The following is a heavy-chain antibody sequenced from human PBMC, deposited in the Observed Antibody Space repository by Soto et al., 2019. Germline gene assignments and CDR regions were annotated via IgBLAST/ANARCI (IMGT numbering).Heavy chain of an antibody. CDR3: ARARSPDDAFDI. J-gene: IGHJ3*02. CDR1: GFTFSDHY. Sequence: HPGGSLRLSCAASGFTFSDHYMDWVRQAPGKGLEWVGRTRNKANSYTTEYAASVKGRFTISRDDSKNSLYLQMNSLKTEDTAVYYCARARSPDDAFDIWGQGTMVTVSS. CDR2: TRNKANSYTT. V-gene: IGHV3-72*01.